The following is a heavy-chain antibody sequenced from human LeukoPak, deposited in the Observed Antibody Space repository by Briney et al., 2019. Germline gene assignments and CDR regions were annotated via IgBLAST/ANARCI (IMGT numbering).Heavy chain of an antibody. CDR1: GFTYSSYA. CDR3: AKAKPLENDYGDY. V-gene: IGHV3-23*01. CDR2: ISGSGGST. Sequence: GGSLRLSCAASGFTYSSYAMSWVRQAPGKGLEWVSAISGSGGSTYYADSVKSRFTISRDNSKNTLYLQMNSLRAEDTAVYYCAKAKPLENDYGDYWGQGTLVTVSS. J-gene: IGHJ4*02.